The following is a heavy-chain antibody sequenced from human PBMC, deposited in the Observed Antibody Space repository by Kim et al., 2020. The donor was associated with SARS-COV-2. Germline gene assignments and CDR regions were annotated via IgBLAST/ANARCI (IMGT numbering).Heavy chain of an antibody. CDR2: ISSSSSYI. J-gene: IGHJ6*02. D-gene: IGHD2-15*01. CDR1: GFTFSSYS. CDR3: ARARAARWGVYYYYYGMDV. V-gene: IGHV3-21*01. Sequence: GGSLRLSCAASGFTFSSYSMNWVRQAPGKGLEWVSSISSSSSYIYYADSVKGRFTISRDNAKNSLYLQMNSLRAEDTAVYYCARARAARWGVYYYYYGMDVWGQGTTVTVSS.